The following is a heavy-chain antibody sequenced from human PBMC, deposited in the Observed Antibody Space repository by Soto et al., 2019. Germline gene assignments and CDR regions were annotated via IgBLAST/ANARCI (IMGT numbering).Heavy chain of an antibody. CDR2: IIPIFETA. CDR1: GDSFSSYA. J-gene: IGHJ4*02. Sequence: QVQLVQSGAEMKKPGSSVKVSCKVSGDSFSSYAISWVRQAPGEGLDWVGGIIPIFETANYAQNFQGRVTIAAVESTTTAYLEVTRLRPQDTAVFYCAASDSSSWEHEYWGQGTLITVSS. D-gene: IGHD6-13*01. CDR3: AASDSSSWEHEY. V-gene: IGHV1-69*01.